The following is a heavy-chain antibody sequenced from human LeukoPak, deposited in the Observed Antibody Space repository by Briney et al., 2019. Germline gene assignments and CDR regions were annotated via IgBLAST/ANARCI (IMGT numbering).Heavy chain of an antibody. Sequence: PGGSLRLSCAASGFTVSSNYMSWVRQAPGKGLEWVSVIYSGGSTYYADSVKGRYTISRDNSKNTLYLQMNSLRAEDTAMYYCARGDWNAPFDYWGQGTLVTVSS. CDR2: IYSGGST. CDR1: GFTVSSNY. J-gene: IGHJ4*02. V-gene: IGHV3-53*01. CDR3: ARGDWNAPFDY. D-gene: IGHD1-1*01.